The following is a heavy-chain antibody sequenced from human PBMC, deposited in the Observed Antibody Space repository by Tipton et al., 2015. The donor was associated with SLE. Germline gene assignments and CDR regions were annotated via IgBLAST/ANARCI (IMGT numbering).Heavy chain of an antibody. CDR3: AREGFEGGSYDAFDI. CDR1: GFTFSDYE. V-gene: IGHV3-48*03. J-gene: IGHJ3*02. CDR2: ISSSGSTI. Sequence: QLVQSGGGLVQPGGSLRLSCAASGFTFSDYEINWVRQAPGKGLEWVSYISSSGSTIYYADSVKGRFTVSRDNAKNSLYLQMNSLRAEDTAVYYCAREGFEGGSYDAFDIWGLGTMVTVSS. D-gene: IGHD1-26*01.